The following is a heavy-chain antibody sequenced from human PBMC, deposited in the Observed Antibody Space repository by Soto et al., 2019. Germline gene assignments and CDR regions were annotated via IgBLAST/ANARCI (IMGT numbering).Heavy chain of an antibody. J-gene: IGHJ3*02. CDR1: GGPFNNHA. V-gene: IGHV1-69*01. CDR3: ARDYGEIDAFDI. CDR2: VIPTLATA. D-gene: IGHD4-17*01. Sequence: QVQLVQSGAEVKKPGSSVKVSCKTSGGPFNNHAINWVRQAPGQGLEWVGLVIPTLATADYAQKFQGRVTMTADEVTNTAYMELSSLRSDDTGVYYCARDYGEIDAFDIWGQGTLDTVSS.